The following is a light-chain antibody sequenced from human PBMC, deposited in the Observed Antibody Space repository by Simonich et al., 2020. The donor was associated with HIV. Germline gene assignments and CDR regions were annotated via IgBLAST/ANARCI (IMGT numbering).Light chain of an antibody. V-gene: IGKV3-20*01. CDR2: GAS. CDR1: QSVSSSY. J-gene: IGKJ1*01. Sequence: EIVLTQSPGTLSLSPGERATLSCRASQSVSSSYLAWYQQKPGQAPRLLIYGASSRATGNTDRFSGSGSGTDFTLTSSRLEPEDFAVYYCQQYGSSPWTFGQGTKVEIK. CDR3: QQYGSSPWT.